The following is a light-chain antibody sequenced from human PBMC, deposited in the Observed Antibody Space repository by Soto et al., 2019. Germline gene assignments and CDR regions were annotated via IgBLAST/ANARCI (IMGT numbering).Light chain of an antibody. V-gene: IGKV3-15*01. CDR2: AAS. J-gene: IGKJ1*01. CDR1: QSVSSN. Sequence: EIVMTQSASTLSVSPGERATLSWRASQSVSSNLAWYQQKPGQAPRLLIYAASTRATGIPARFSGSGSGTEFNLTISSLESEDFAVYYCQQYGSSPWTFGQGTKVDIK. CDR3: QQYGSSPWT.